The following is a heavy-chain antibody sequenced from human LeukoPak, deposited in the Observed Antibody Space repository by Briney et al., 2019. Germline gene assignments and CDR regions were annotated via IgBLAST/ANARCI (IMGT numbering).Heavy chain of an antibody. J-gene: IGHJ4*02. Sequence: PGGSLRLSCAASGFTFSSYGMHWVRQAPGKGLEWAAFIRYDGSNKYYADSVKGRFTISRDNSKNTLYLQMNSLRAEDTAVYYCAKDDYGDQYNFDYWGQGTLVTVSS. CDR1: GFTFSSYG. D-gene: IGHD4-17*01. V-gene: IGHV3-30*02. CDR2: IRYDGSNK. CDR3: AKDDYGDQYNFDY.